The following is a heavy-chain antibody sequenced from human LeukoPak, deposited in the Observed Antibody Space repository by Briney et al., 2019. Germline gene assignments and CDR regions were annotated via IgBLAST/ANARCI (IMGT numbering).Heavy chain of an antibody. CDR1: GFTFSSYA. Sequence: GGSLRLSCAASGFTFSSYAMSRVRQAPGKGLEWVSAISGSGGSTYYADSVKGRFTISRDNSKNTLYLQMNSLRAEDTAVYYCAKDVSDYVWGSYRRYFDYWGQGTLVTVSS. J-gene: IGHJ4*02. D-gene: IGHD3-16*02. CDR3: AKDVSDYVWGSYRRYFDY. CDR2: ISGSGGST. V-gene: IGHV3-23*01.